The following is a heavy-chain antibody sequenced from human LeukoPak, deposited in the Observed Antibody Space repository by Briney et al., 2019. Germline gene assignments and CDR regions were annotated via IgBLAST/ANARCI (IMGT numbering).Heavy chain of an antibody. J-gene: IGHJ6*02. V-gene: IGHV3-48*01. CDR3: ARAYCSSTSCRYYYYYGMDV. Sequence: PGGSLRLSCAASGFTFSSYSMNWVRQAPGKGLEWVSYISSSSSTIYYADSVKGRFTISRDNAKNSLYLQMNSLRAEDTAVYYCARAYCSSTSCRYYYYYGMDVWGQGTTVTVSS. D-gene: IGHD2-2*01. CDR1: GFTFSSYS. CDR2: ISSSSSTI.